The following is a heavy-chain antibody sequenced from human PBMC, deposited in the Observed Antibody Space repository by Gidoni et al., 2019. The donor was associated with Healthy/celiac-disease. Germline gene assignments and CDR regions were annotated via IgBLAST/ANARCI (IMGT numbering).Heavy chain of an antibody. V-gene: IGHV1-46*01. D-gene: IGHD5-12*01. J-gene: IGHJ4*02. CDR2: INSSGGST. Sequence: APGQGLEWMGIINSSGGSTSYAQKFQGRVTMTRDTSTSTVYMELSCLRSEDTAVYYCAGDSGPIDYWGQGTLVTVSS. CDR3: AGDSGPIDY.